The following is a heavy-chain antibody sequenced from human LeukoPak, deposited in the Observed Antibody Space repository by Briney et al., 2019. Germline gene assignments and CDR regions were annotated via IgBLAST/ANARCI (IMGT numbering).Heavy chain of an antibody. D-gene: IGHD6-19*01. J-gene: IGHJ4*02. V-gene: IGHV3-30-3*02. CDR1: GFTFSSYA. CDR3: AKISSGWYGDY. CDR2: ISYDGSNK. Sequence: GGSLRLSCAASGFTFSSYAMHWVRQAPGKGLEWVAVISYDGSNKYYADSVKGRFTISRDNSKNTLYLQMNSLRAEDTAVYYCAKISSGWYGDYWGQGTLVTVSS.